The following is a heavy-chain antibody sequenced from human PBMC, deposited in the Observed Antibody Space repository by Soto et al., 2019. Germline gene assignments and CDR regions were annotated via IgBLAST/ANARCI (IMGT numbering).Heavy chain of an antibody. CDR1: GITFSSYA. Sequence: EVQLLESGGGLVQPGGSLRLSCGASGITFSSYAMSWVRQAPGKGLEWVSSITGSGGRTNYADSLKGRFTISRDNSKNTLYLQMNSLRAEDTAVYYCAKGGSTYCSGGSCYFEYFQHWGQGTLVTVSS. CDR3: AKGGSTYCSGGSCYFEYFQH. J-gene: IGHJ1*01. V-gene: IGHV3-23*01. CDR2: ITGSGGRT. D-gene: IGHD2-15*01.